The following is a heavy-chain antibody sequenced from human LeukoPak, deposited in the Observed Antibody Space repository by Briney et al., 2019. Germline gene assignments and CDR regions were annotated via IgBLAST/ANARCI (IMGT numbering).Heavy chain of an antibody. CDR2: ISSNGGST. V-gene: IGHV3-64*04. CDR3: AKEDYYDSSGHYFDY. Sequence: GGSLRLSCSASGFTFSSYAMHWVRQAPGKGLEYVSAISSNGGSTYYADSVKGRFTISRDNSKNTLYLQMNSLRAEDTAVYYCAKEDYYDSSGHYFDYWGQGTLVTVSS. CDR1: GFTFSSYA. J-gene: IGHJ4*02. D-gene: IGHD3-22*01.